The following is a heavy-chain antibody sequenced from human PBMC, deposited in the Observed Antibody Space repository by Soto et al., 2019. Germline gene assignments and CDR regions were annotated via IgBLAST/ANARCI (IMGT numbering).Heavy chain of an antibody. V-gene: IGHV4-59*01. Sequence: QVQLQESGPGLVKPSQTLSLTCAVSGGSITHYYWAWIRQPPGQGLEWIGYIYNSVNTTYNPSPKGRVIIFKDTSKSQLSLNLSSVTAADTAVYYWARFFCGVSTDMRGPGGMEVWGRGTTVTVSS. CDR1: GGSITHYY. CDR3: ARFFCGVSTDMRGPGGMEV. D-gene: IGHD3-10*01. J-gene: IGHJ6*04. CDR2: IYNSVNT.